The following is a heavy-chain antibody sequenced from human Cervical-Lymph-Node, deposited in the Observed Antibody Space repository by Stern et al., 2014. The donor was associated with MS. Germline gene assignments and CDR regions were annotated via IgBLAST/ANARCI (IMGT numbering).Heavy chain of an antibody. Sequence: QLQLQESGPGLVKPSETLSLSCTVSGGSFTDYYWSWIRQPPGKGLEWIGNIYHTGSTHYSPSLKNRVTISLDTSKNQFSLRLTSVTASDTAVYFCARGGRMASMFYWGQGTLVTVSS. CDR3: ARGGRMASMFY. J-gene: IGHJ4*02. D-gene: IGHD5-24*01. CDR2: IYHTGST. CDR1: GGSFTDYY. V-gene: IGHV4-59*01.